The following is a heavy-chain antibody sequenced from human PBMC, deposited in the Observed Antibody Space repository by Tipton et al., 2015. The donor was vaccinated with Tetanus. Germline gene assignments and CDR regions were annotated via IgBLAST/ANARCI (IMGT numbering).Heavy chain of an antibody. CDR3: ARDPSGGVRYFDY. CDR1: GGSISSYY. Sequence: LACTVSGGSISSYYWSWIRQPPGKGLEWIGYIYYSGSTNYNPSLKSRVTISVDTSKNQFSLKLSSVTAADTAVYYCARDPSGGVRYFDYWGQGTLVTVSS. D-gene: IGHD2-8*01. J-gene: IGHJ4*02. CDR2: IYYSGST. V-gene: IGHV4-59*01.